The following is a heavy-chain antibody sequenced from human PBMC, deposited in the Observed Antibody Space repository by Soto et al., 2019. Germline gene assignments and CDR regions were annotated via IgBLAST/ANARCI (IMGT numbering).Heavy chain of an antibody. V-gene: IGHV1-46*01. D-gene: IGHD3-22*01. CDR3: ARDKDSLGYYYYFDF. J-gene: IGHJ4*02. Sequence: ASVKVSCKASGYTFTSYYMNWVRQAPGQGLEWLGIINPSGGYTTYAQRFLGRVTMTSDTSTSTVHMELGSLTSEDTALYYCARDKDSLGYYYYFDFWGQGTPVTVSS. CDR2: INPSGGYT. CDR1: GYTFTSYY.